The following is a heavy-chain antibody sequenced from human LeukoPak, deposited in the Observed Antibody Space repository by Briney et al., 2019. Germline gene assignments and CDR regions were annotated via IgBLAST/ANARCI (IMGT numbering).Heavy chain of an antibody. CDR2: ISGSGGST. CDR3: AKDSPTTYYYDSSGYYYLLYFDY. CDR1: GFTFSSYG. D-gene: IGHD3-22*01. J-gene: IGHJ4*02. Sequence: GGSLRLSCAASGFTFSSYGMSWVRQAPGKGLEWVSAISGSGGSTYYADSVKGRFTISRDNSKNTLYLQMNSLRAEDTAVYYCAKDSPTTYYYDSSGYYYLLYFDYWGQGTLVTVSS. V-gene: IGHV3-23*01.